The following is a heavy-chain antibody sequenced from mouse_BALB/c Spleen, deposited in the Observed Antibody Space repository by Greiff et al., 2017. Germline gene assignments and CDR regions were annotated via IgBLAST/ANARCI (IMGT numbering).Heavy chain of an antibody. CDR3: TRGPPVRGAMDY. CDR1: GYTFTSYW. V-gene: IGHV1S127*01. D-gene: IGHD2-14*01. Sequence: QVQLQQSGAELVKPGASVKMSCKASGYTFTSYWMHWVKQRPGQGLEWIGVIDPSDSYTSYNQKFKGKATLTVDTSSSTAYMQLSSLTSEDSAVYYCTRGPPVRGAMDYWGQGTSVTVSS. CDR2: IDPSDSYT. J-gene: IGHJ4*01.